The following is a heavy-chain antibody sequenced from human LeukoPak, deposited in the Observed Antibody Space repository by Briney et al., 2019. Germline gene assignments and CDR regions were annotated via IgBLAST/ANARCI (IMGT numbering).Heavy chain of an antibody. J-gene: IGHJ4*02. D-gene: IGHD4-11*01. V-gene: IGHV1-46*01. CDR3: ARASSNEIDY. Sequence: GASVKVSCKASGYTFRTHYMHWVRQAPGQGLEWMGIINPSDGGTTYAQKFQGRVTMTRDTFTSTIYMELSSLRFEDTAVYYCARASSNEIDYWGQGTLVTVSS. CDR2: INPSDGGT. CDR1: GYTFRTHY.